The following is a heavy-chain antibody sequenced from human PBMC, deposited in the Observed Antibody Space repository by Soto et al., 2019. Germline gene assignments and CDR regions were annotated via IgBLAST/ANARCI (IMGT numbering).Heavy chain of an antibody. CDR2: ISYDGSNK. V-gene: IGHV3-30-3*01. CDR1: GFTFSSYA. Sequence: VGSLRLSCAASGFTFSSYAMHWVRQAPGKGLEWVAVISYDGSNKYYADSVKGRFTISRDNSKNTLYLQMNSLRAEDTAVYYCARDSLLGDFWSGYYSPGGMDVWGQGTTVTV. CDR3: ARDSLLGDFWSGYYSPGGMDV. J-gene: IGHJ6*02. D-gene: IGHD3-3*01.